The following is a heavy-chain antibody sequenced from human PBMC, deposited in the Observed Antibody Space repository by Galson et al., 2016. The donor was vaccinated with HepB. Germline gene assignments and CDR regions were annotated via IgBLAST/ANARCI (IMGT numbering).Heavy chain of an antibody. V-gene: IGHV1-18*04. Sequence: SVKVSCKASGYTFTSYGISWVRQAPGQGLEWMGWISAYNGNTNDVQKPQGRVTMTTDTSTSTAYMELSSLRSEDTAVYYCTRAFGGGYTYVYSFWGQGTLVTVSS. CDR3: TRAFGGGYTYVYSF. J-gene: IGHJ4*02. CDR2: ISAYNGNT. D-gene: IGHD5-18*01. CDR1: GYTFTSYG.